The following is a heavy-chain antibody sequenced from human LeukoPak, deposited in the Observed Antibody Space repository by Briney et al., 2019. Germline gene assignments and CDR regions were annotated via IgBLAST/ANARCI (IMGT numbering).Heavy chain of an antibody. Sequence: GGSLRLSCAASGFTFSSYSMNWVRQAPGKGLEWVSYISSSSSTIYYADSVKGRFTISRDSAKNSLYLQMNSLRAEDTAVYYCARDPMVRGVMDVWGKGTTVTVSS. D-gene: IGHD3-10*01. CDR3: ARDPMVRGVMDV. J-gene: IGHJ6*04. CDR1: GFTFSSYS. V-gene: IGHV3-48*01. CDR2: ISSSSSTI.